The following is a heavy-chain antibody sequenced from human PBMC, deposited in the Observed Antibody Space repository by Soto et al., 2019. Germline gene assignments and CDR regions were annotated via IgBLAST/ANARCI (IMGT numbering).Heavy chain of an antibody. D-gene: IGHD6-13*01. CDR2: INHSGST. V-gene: IGHV4-34*01. CDR1: GGSFSGYY. J-gene: IGHJ5*02. CDR3: ARGLSSSYYWRLNWFDP. Sequence: SETLCLTCGVYGGSFSGYYWSWIRQPTGKGLEWIGEINHSGSTNYNPSLKSRVTISVDTSKNQFSLKLSSVTAADTAVYYCARGLSSSYYWRLNWFDPWGQGTLVTVSS.